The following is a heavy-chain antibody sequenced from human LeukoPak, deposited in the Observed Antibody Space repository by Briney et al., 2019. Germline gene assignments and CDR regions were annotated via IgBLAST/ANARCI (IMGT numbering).Heavy chain of an antibody. CDR2: ISPNSGGA. CDR3: ARVWCSSTSCHYGMDV. J-gene: IGHJ6*02. V-gene: IGHV1-2*06. Sequence: GASVKVSCKASGYTFTGYYMHWVRQVPGQGLEWMGRISPNSGGANYAQKFQGRVTMTRDTSISTAYMELSRLRSDDTAVYYCARVWCSSTSCHYGMDVWGQGTTVTVSS. CDR1: GYTFTGYY. D-gene: IGHD2-2*01.